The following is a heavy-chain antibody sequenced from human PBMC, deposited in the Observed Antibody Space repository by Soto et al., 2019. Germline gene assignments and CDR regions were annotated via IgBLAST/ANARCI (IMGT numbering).Heavy chain of an antibody. J-gene: IGHJ4*02. D-gene: IGHD2-8*01. Sequence: QPGGSLRLSCAASGFTFSSYAMSWVRQAPGKGLEWVSAISGSGGSTYYADSVKGRFTISRDNSKNTRYLQMNSLRAEDTAVYYCAKVRYCTNGVCYHWQWPLYDFDYWGQGTLVTVSS. CDR1: GFTFSSYA. CDR2: ISGSGGST. CDR3: AKVRYCTNGVCYHWQWPLYDFDY. V-gene: IGHV3-23*01.